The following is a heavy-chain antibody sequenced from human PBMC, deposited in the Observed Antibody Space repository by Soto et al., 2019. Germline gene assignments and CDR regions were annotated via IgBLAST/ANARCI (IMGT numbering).Heavy chain of an antibody. J-gene: IGHJ5*02. V-gene: IGHV1-18*01. D-gene: IGHD1-26*01. CDR1: GYTFTSYG. CDR2: ISAYNGST. Sequence: ASVKVSCKASGYTFTSYGISWVRQAPGQGLEWMGWISAYNGSTNYAQKLQGRVTMTTDTSTSTAYMELRSLRSDDTAVYYCARLSGSIQDRWFDPWGQGTLVTVSS. CDR3: ARLSGSIQDRWFDP.